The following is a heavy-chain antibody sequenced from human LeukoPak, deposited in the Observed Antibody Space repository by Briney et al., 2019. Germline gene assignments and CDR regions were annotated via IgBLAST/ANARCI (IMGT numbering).Heavy chain of an antibody. CDR1: GGSISSYY. D-gene: IGHD4-17*01. CDR3: ARAKYGDYVDY. J-gene: IGHJ4*02. V-gene: IGHV4-59*01. CDR2: IYYSGST. Sequence: SETLSLTCTVSGGSISSYYWSWITQPPGKGLEWIGYIYYSGSTNYIPSLKSRVTISVDTSKNQFSLKLSSVTAADTAVYYCARAKYGDYVDYWGQGTLVTVSS.